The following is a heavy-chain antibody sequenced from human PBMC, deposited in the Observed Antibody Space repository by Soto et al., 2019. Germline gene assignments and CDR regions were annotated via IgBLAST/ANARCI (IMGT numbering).Heavy chain of an antibody. Sequence: SETLSLTCTXSGGSISSYYWSWIRQPAGKGLEWIGRIYTSGSTNYNPSLKSRVTMSVDTSKNQFSLKLSSVTAADTAVYYCARDRMGHSSSHDAFDIWGQGTMVTVSS. CDR2: IYTSGST. V-gene: IGHV4-4*07. D-gene: IGHD6-6*01. CDR3: ARDRMGHSSSHDAFDI. CDR1: GGSISSYY. J-gene: IGHJ3*02.